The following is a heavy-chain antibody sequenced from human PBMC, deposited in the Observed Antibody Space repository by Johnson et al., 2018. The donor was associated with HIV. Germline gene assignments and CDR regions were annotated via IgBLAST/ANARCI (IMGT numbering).Heavy chain of an antibody. CDR3: ASSFYQQLRAFDI. D-gene: IGHD6-13*01. CDR2: IYSGGST. Sequence: VQLVESGGGLIQPGGSLRLSCAASGFTVSSNYMSWVRQAPGKGLEWVSVIYSGGSTYYADSVKGRFTISRDNSKNTLYLQMKSLRAEATAVYYCASSFYQQLRAFDIWGQGTMVTVSS. V-gene: IGHV3-53*01. CDR1: GFTVSSNY. J-gene: IGHJ3*02.